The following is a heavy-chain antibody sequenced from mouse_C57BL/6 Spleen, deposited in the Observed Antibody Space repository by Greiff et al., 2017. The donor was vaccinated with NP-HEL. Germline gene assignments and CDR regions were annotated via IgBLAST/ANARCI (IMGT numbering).Heavy chain of an antibody. CDR1: GYTFTSYD. Sequence: QVQLQQSGPELVKPGASVKLSCKASGYTFTSYDINWVKQRPGQGLEWIGWIYPRDGSTKYNEKFKGKATLTVDTSSSTAYMELHSLTSEDSAVYFCARSGPDYYGSSYDWYFDVWGTGTTVTVSS. J-gene: IGHJ1*03. CDR3: ARSGPDYYGSSYDWYFDV. V-gene: IGHV1-85*01. D-gene: IGHD1-1*01. CDR2: IYPRDGST.